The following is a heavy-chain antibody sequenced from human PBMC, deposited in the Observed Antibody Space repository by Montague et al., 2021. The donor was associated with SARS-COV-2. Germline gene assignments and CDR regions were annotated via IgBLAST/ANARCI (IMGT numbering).Heavy chain of an antibody. D-gene: IGHD4-17*01. V-gene: IGHV4-39*01. CDR2: IYNSGTT. Sequence: SETLSLTCTVSGDSTSCPNCYWGWIRQALGKGLDWIGTIYNSGTTYYNPSLKSRLTISIDTSKDQFSLKLTSVTAADTAVYYCARHRNYGDHSLDNWFHPWGQGALVTVSS. J-gene: IGHJ5*02. CDR3: ARHRNYGDHSLDNWFHP. CDR1: GDSTSCPNCY.